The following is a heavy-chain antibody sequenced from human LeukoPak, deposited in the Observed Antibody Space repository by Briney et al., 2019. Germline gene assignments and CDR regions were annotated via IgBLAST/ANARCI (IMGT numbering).Heavy chain of an antibody. V-gene: IGHV3-30*02. D-gene: IGHD3-10*01. CDR1: GFTFSSYG. J-gene: IGHJ4*02. Sequence: PGGSLRLSCAAPGFTFSSYGMHWVRQAPGKGLEWVAFIRFDGNNKYYADSVKGRFTVSRDNSKNTLYLQMNSLRAEDTAVYYCASKGDYYGSGSYPPPDFWGQGTLVTVSS. CDR3: ASKGDYYGSGSYPPPDF. CDR2: IRFDGNNK.